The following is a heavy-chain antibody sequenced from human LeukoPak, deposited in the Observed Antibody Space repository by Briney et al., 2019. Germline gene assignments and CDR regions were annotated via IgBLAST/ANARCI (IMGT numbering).Heavy chain of an antibody. CDR1: GGSTSNYF. V-gene: IGHV4-4*07. CDR3: ARDPEGHGYYFDY. D-gene: IGHD3-3*01. Sequence: SETLSLTCTVSGGSTSNYFCTWLRQSAGKGLEWIGRIHTSGSTNYNPSLKSRVSMSVDTSKNQFSLKLSSVTAADAAVYYCARDPEGHGYYFDYWGQGALVTVSS. J-gene: IGHJ4*02. CDR2: IHTSGST.